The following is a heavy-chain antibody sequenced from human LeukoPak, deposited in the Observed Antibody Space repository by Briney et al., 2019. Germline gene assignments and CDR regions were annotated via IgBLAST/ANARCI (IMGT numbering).Heavy chain of an antibody. CDR2: IYARGTS. CDR1: GGSISFGSFY. Sequence: SETLSLTCTVSGGSISFGSFYWSWIRQPAGKRLEWIGQIYARGTSNYNPSLRSRVTISLDTSKNQFSLNLSSVTAADTAVYYCARVNWPPPYYFDYWGQGTLVTVSS. J-gene: IGHJ4*02. D-gene: IGHD1-1*01. V-gene: IGHV4-61*10. CDR3: ARVNWPPPYYFDY.